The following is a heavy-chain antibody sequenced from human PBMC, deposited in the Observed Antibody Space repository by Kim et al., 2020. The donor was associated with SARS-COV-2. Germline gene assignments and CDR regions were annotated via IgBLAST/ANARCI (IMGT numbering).Heavy chain of an antibody. CDR2: INHSGST. V-gene: IGHV4-34*01. CDR1: GGSFSGYY. Sequence: SETLSLTCAVYGGSFSGYYWSWIRQPPGKGLEWIGEINHSGSTNYNPSLKSRVTISVDTSKNQFSLKLSSVTAADTAVYYCARGVGASGRWMVYWGQGTLVTVSS. CDR3: ARGVGASGRWMVY. D-gene: IGHD1-26*01. J-gene: IGHJ4*02.